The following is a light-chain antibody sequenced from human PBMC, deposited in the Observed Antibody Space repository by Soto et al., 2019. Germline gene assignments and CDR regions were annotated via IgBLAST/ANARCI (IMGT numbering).Light chain of an antibody. J-gene: IGKJ4*01. CDR2: AAT. V-gene: IGKV1D-12*01. Sequence: DIQITQSPSFVSASVGDRVTITCRASEDISNWLAWYQQKPGKAPKLLISAATILQNGVPSRFSGSRSGTHFTLTITNLQPEDFAAYYCQHAHGLPLSFGGGTRVDIK. CDR3: QHAHGLPLS. CDR1: EDISNW.